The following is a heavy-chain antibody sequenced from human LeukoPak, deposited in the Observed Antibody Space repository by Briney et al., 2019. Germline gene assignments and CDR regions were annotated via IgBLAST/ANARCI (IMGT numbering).Heavy chain of an antibody. D-gene: IGHD2-2*02. J-gene: IGHJ5*02. Sequence: ASVKVSCKVSGYTLTELSMHWVRQAPGKGLEWMGGFDPEDGETIHAQKFQGRVTMTEDTSTDTAYMELSSLRSEDTAVYYCAAIVVVPAAISTARLDNWFDPWGQGTLVTVSS. CDR2: FDPEDGET. CDR1: GYTLTELS. V-gene: IGHV1-24*01. CDR3: AAIVVVPAAISTARLDNWFDP.